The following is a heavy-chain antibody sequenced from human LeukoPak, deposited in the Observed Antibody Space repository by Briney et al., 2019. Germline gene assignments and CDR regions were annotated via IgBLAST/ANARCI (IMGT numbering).Heavy chain of an antibody. Sequence: SETLSLTCTVSADSLSSGGHYWAWIRQFPGKGLESIGFIHHSGRSRHNPSLKDRVAISVDTSRKQFALKLSSVTAADTAMYYCARGGNRFGGFYFDYWGQGIQVTVSS. CDR2: IHHSGRS. CDR3: ARGGNRFGGFYFDY. CDR1: ADSLSSGGHY. V-gene: IGHV4-31*03. D-gene: IGHD1-14*01. J-gene: IGHJ4*02.